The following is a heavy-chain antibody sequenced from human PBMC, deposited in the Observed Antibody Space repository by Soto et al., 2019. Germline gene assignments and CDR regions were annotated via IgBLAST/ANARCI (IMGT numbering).Heavy chain of an antibody. D-gene: IGHD3-10*01. CDR2: INPQSGGS. Sequence: KVSCKSTVWVLSYYFMHWVRHAPGQGLEWMGYINPQSGGSKYEDNFQDRVTMTRDTPKTTVYMELRGLTSDDTAVHYCARDRVRTPEGVDSFDLSGQGTLVTVSS. V-gene: IGHV1-2*02. CDR1: VWVLSYYF. J-gene: IGHJ3*01. CDR3: ARDRVRTPEGVDSFDL.